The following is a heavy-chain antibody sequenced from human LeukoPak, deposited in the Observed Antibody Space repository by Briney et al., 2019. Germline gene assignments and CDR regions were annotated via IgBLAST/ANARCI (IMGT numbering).Heavy chain of an antibody. D-gene: IGHD2-2*02. CDR2: INHSGST. Sequence: SETLSLTCAVYGGSFSGYYWSWIRQPPGKGLEWIGEINHSGSTHYNPSLKSRVTISVDTSKNQFSLKLSSVTAADTAVYYCARGMGYCSSTSCYIGNWGQGTLVTVSS. V-gene: IGHV4-34*01. CDR3: ARGMGYCSSTSCYIGN. J-gene: IGHJ4*02. CDR1: GGSFSGYY.